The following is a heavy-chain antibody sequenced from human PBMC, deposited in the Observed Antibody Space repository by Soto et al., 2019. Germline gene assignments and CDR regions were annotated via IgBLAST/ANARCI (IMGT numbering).Heavy chain of an antibody. J-gene: IGHJ4*02. V-gene: IGHV3-23*01. D-gene: IGHD3-22*01. Sequence: EVQLLESGGGLVQPGGSLRLSCAASGFTFISYAMSWVRQAPGKGLEWVSAISGSGGTTYYADSVKGRFTISRDNSKSTLYLQGTSLRAEDTAVYYCARSPGVYYDSSPFDYWGQGPLLTVSS. CDR2: ISGSGGTT. CDR3: ARSPGVYYDSSPFDY. CDR1: GFTFISYA.